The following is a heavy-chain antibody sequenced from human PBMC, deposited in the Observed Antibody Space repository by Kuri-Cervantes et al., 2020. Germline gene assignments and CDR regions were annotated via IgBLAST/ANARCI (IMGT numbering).Heavy chain of an antibody. CDR1: GFTFSSYG. Sequence: GESLKISCAASGFTFSSYGMHWVRQAPGKGLEWVAVISYDGSNKYYADSVKGRFTISRDNSKNTLYLQMNSLRAEDTAVYYCAKDGGYSYDYYGMDVWGQGTTVTVSS. CDR3: AKDGGYSYDYYGMDV. V-gene: IGHV3-30*18. CDR2: ISYDGSNK. D-gene: IGHD5-18*01. J-gene: IGHJ6*02.